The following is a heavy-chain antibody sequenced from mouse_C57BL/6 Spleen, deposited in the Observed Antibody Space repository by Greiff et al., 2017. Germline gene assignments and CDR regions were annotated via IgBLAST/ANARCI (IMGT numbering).Heavy chain of an antibody. D-gene: IGHD2-4*01. V-gene: IGHV1-59*01. Sequence: QVQLQQSGAELVRPGTSVKLSCKASGYTFTSYWMHWVKQRPGQGLEWIGVIDPSDSYTNYNQKFKGKATLTVDTSSSTAYMQLSSLTSEDSAVYYCASMITKAMDYWGQGTSVTVSS. J-gene: IGHJ4*01. CDR2: IDPSDSYT. CDR3: ASMITKAMDY. CDR1: GYTFTSYW.